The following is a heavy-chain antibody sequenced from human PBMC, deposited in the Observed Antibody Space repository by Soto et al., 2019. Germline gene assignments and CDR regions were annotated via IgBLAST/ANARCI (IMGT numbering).Heavy chain of an antibody. CDR1: GGTFSSYA. CDR2: IIPSFGTA. V-gene: IGHV1-69*14. Sequence: QVQLVQSGAEVKKPGSSVKVSCKASGGTFSSYAISWVRQAPGQGLEWMGGIIPSFGTANYAQEFQGRVTITADKSMSTAYMGLGRLRSEDTAVYYCAWRGMGVVPATPSGYFDDWGQGTLVTVSS. J-gene: IGHJ4*02. CDR3: AWRGMGVVPATPSGYFDD. D-gene: IGHD2-21*02.